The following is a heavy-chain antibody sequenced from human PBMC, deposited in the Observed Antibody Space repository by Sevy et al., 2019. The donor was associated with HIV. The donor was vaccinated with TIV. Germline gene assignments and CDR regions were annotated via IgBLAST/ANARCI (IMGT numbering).Heavy chain of an antibody. V-gene: IGHV3-23*01. CDR2: ISGSGGST. CDR1: GFTFSSYA. J-gene: IGHJ4*02. CDR3: AKTGYCSGGSCYSDY. D-gene: IGHD2-15*01. Sequence: GGSLRLSCAASGFTFSSYAMSWVRQAPGKGLEWVSAISGSGGSTYYADSVKGRFTISRDNSKNTLYLQMNSLRAEDTAIYYCAKTGYCSGGSCYSDYWGQGTLVTVSS.